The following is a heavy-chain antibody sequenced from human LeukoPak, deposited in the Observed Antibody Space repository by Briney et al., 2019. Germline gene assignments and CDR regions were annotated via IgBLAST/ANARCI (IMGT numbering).Heavy chain of an antibody. Sequence: SETLSLTCTVSGGSVSDYYWSWIRQSPGKGLEWIGYIYYSGSTNYNPSLKSRVTISVDTSKNQFSLKLSSVTAADTAVYYCARVYRYYYDSSGYYWYAFDIWGQGTMVTVSS. J-gene: IGHJ3*02. D-gene: IGHD3-22*01. CDR2: IYYSGST. CDR1: GGSVSDYY. V-gene: IGHV4-59*02. CDR3: ARVYRYYYDSSGYYWYAFDI.